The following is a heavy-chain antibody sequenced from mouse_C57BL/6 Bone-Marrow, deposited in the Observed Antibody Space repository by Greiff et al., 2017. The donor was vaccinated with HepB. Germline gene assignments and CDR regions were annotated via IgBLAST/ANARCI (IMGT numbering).Heavy chain of an antibody. CDR3: AEGIYGNYLYYAMDY. CDR1: GFNIKDSY. J-gene: IGHJ4*01. V-gene: IGHV14-2*01. Sequence: EVQLQQSGAELVKPGASVKLSCTASGFNIKDSYMHWVKQRTEQGLEWIGRIDPEDGETKYAPKFQGKATITADTSSNTAYLQLSSLTSEDTAVYYCAEGIYGNYLYYAMDYWGQGTSVTVSS. D-gene: IGHD2-1*01. CDR2: IDPEDGET.